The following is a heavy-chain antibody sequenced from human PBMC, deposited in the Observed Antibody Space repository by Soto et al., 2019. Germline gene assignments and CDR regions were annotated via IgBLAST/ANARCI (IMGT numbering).Heavy chain of an antibody. CDR1: GFTFSSYG. CDR2: IWYDGSNK. D-gene: IGHD3-3*01. V-gene: IGHV3-33*01. Sequence: GGSLRLSCAASGFTFSSYGMHWVRQAPGKGLEWVAVIWYDGSNKYYADSVKGRFTISRDNSKNTLYLQMNSLRAEDTAVYYCARDKPQAAASGLDYWGQGTLVTVSS. J-gene: IGHJ4*02. CDR3: ARDKPQAAASGLDY.